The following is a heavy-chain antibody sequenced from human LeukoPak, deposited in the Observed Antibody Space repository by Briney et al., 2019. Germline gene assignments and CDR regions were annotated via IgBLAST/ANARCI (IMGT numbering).Heavy chain of an antibody. J-gene: IGHJ4*02. CDR3: TRDGTHCSSTSCYSGGLDY. Sequence: GGSLRLSCTASGFTFGDYAMSWVRQAPGKGLEWVGFIRSKAYGGTTEYAAPVKGRFTISRDDSKSIAYLQMNSLKTEDAAVYYCTRDGTHCSSTSCYSGGLDYWGQGTLVTVSS. D-gene: IGHD2-2*01. CDR1: GFTFGDYA. V-gene: IGHV3-49*04. CDR2: IRSKAYGGTT.